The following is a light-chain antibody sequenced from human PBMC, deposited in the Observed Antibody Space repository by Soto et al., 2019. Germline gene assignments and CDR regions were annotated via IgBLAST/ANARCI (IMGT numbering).Light chain of an antibody. V-gene: IGKV3-15*01. Sequence: EIVMTQSPATLSVSPGERATLSCRASQSVSSNLAWYQQKPGQAPRLLIYGASTRATGIPARFSGSGSGTEFTLTISSLQSADFAVYYCQHHTTFGPGTKVDIK. J-gene: IGKJ3*01. CDR2: GAS. CDR3: QHHTT. CDR1: QSVSSN.